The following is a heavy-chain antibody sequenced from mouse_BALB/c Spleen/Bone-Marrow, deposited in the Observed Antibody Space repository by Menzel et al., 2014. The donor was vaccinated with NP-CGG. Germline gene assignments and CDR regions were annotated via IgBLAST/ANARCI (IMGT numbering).Heavy chain of an antibody. CDR3: ARFSQRGILAC. V-gene: IGHV1-55*01. D-gene: IGHD3-1*01. CDR1: GYNFTSYW. Sequence: VQLQQPGAELVKPGTSVQLSCKASGYNFTSYWINWVKLRPGQGLEWIGDIYPGSGSTNYNEKFKSKPTLTVDTSSSTAYMQLSSLAAEDSALYYCARFSQRGILACWGQGTLVTVSA. J-gene: IGHJ3*01. CDR2: IYPGSGST.